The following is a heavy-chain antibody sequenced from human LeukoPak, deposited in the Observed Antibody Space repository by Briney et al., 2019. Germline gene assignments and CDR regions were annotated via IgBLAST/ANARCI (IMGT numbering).Heavy chain of an antibody. CDR2: ISGSGIST. Sequence: GGSLRLSCAASGFTFSSYSMNWVRQAPGKGLEWVSAISGSGISTYYSDSVKGRFTISRDNSKNTLYLQMNSLRAEDTAVYYCAKAVAAALDYWGQGTLVTVSS. V-gene: IGHV3-23*01. CDR1: GFTFSSYS. J-gene: IGHJ4*02. D-gene: IGHD6-25*01. CDR3: AKAVAAALDY.